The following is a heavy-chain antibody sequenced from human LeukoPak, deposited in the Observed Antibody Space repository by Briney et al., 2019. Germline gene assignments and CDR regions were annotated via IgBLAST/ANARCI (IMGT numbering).Heavy chain of an antibody. CDR3: AKDMVDVDTYALGYGMDV. V-gene: IGHV3-9*01. J-gene: IGHJ6*04. CDR2: ISWNSGSI. CDR1: GFTFDDYA. D-gene: IGHD5-18*01. Sequence: PGGPLRLSCAASGFTFDDYAMHWVRQAPGKGLEWVSGISWNSGSIGYADSVKGRFTISRDNAKNSLYLQMNSLRAEDTALYYCAKDMVDVDTYALGYGMDVWGKGTTVTVSS.